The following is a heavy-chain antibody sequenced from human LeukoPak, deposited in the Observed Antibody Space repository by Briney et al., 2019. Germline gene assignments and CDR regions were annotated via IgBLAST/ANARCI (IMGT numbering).Heavy chain of an antibody. CDR2: IYYSGST. CDR3: ARVVRYFDWFRPRYYFDY. D-gene: IGHD3-9*01. V-gene: IGHV4-59*01. J-gene: IGHJ4*02. CDR1: GGSISSYY. Sequence: PSETLSLTCTVSGGSISSYYWSWIRQPPGKGLEWIGYIYYSGSTNYNPSLKSRVTISVDTSKNQFSLKLSSVTAADTAVYCCARVVRYFDWFRPRYYFDYWGQGTLVTVSS.